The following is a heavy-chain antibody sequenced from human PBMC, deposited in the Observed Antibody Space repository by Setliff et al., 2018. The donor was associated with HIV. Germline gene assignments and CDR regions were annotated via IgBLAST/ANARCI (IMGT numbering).Heavy chain of an antibody. Sequence: GGSLRLSCAASGFTFSSYSMNWVRQAPGKGLEWVSSISSSSSYIYYGDSLKGRFTVSRDNAKNSLFLQMNSLRAEDTAVYYCTRDSALESFRPFSYGSSFGMGVWGQGTTVTVSS. V-gene: IGHV3-21*01. J-gene: IGHJ6*02. D-gene: IGHD5-18*01. CDR1: GFTFSSYS. CDR2: ISSSSSYI. CDR3: TRDSALESFRPFSYGSSFGMGV.